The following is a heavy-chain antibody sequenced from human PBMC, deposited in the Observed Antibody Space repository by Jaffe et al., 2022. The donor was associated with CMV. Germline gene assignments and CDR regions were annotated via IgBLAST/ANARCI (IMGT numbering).Heavy chain of an antibody. CDR3: ATERGHESGSDTFDY. D-gene: IGHD3-10*01. V-gene: IGHV3-33*08. CDR2: IWYDGTGI. CDR1: GFTFSSYA. Sequence: QVQLVESGGGVVQPGRSLRLSCAASGFTFSSYAMHWVRQAPGKGLEWVGIIWYDGTGIYYAESVKGRFTISRDNSKNTVFLQMDSLRGEDTAVYYCATERGHESGSDTFDYWGQGTLVTVSS. J-gene: IGHJ4*02.